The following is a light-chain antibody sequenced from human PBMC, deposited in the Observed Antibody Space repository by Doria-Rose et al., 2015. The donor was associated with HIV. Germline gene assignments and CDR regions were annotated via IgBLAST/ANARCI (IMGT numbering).Light chain of an antibody. CDR2: WAS. CDR1: QSLLYTSKNY. Sequence: VLTQPPASLGMSLGERATLNCKSNQSLLYTSKNYLAWYQQKPGQPPKLLIYWASTRQSGVPARFSGSGSGTDFTLTISSREAEDVAVYYCQQYYDTPSFGPGTTVDIK. V-gene: IGKV4-1*01. J-gene: IGKJ3*01. CDR3: QQYYDTPS.